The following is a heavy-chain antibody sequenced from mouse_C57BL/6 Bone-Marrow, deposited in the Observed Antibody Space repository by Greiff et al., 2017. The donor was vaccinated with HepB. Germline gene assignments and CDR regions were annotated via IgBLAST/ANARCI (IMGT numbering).Heavy chain of an antibody. CDR3: SKIYYGYVYYYAMDY. V-gene: IGHV1-64*01. D-gene: IGHD2-2*01. CDR2: IHPNSGST. Sequence: QVQLQQPGAELVKPGASVKLSCKASGYTFTSYWMHWVKQRPGQGLEWIGMIHPNSGSTNYNEKFKSKATLTVDKSSSTAYMQLSSLTSEDSAVYYCSKIYYGYVYYYAMDYWGQGTSVTVSS. CDR1: GYTFTSYW. J-gene: IGHJ4*01.